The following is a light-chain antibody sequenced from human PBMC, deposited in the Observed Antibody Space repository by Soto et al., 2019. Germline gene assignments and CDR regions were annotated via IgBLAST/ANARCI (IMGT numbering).Light chain of an antibody. CDR1: QSVLYTSNNKNY. CDR2: WAS. V-gene: IGKV4-1*01. CDR3: QQYYSTPPT. Sequence: DIVMTQSPDSLAVSLGERATINCKSSQSVLYTSNNKNYLAWYQQKAGQPPKVLIYWASTRESGVPDRFSGSGSGTDVTLTISSLQAEDVALYYCQQYYSTPPTFGQGTKVEIK. J-gene: IGKJ1*01.